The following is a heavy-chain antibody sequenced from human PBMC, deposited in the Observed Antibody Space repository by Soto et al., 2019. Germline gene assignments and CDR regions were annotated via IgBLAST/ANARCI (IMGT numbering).Heavy chain of an antibody. CDR1: GFTFSSYG. V-gene: IGHV3-30*03. Sequence: QVQLVESGGGVVQPGRSLRLSCAASGFTFSSYGMHWVRQAPGKGLEWVAVISYDGSNKYYADSVKGRFTISRDNSKNTLYVQMNSLRAENTAVYYCVRGYSGYEYSSYPYWYFDLWGRGTLVTVSS. J-gene: IGHJ2*01. CDR2: ISYDGSNK. CDR3: VRGYSGYEYSSYPYWYFDL. D-gene: IGHD5-12*01.